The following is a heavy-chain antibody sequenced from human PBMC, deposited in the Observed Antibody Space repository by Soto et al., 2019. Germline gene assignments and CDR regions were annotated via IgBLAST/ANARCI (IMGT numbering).Heavy chain of an antibody. D-gene: IGHD1-26*01. V-gene: IGHV1-69*06. J-gene: IGHJ3*02. Sequence: SVKVSCKASGGTFSSYAISWVRQAPGQGLEWMGGIIPIFGTANYAQKFQGRVTITADKSTSTAYMELSSLRSEDTAVYYCARALWRELPLYESFNICGQGLMDT. CDR2: IIPIFGTA. CDR1: GGTFSSYA. CDR3: ARALWRELPLYESFNI.